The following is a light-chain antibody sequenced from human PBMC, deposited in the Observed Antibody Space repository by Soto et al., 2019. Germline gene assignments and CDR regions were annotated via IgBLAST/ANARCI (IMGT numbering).Light chain of an antibody. Sequence: IVMTQSPATVSVSPGESASLSCRASRTIGTYLGGYQQKPGHAPRLLISKTSTRATGVPARFSGSGSGTEFTLTIASLQSEDIAAYYCQQYADCPLTFGGGTKVDIK. CDR2: KTS. CDR1: RTIGTY. J-gene: IGKJ4*01. CDR3: QQYADCPLT. V-gene: IGKV3-15*01.